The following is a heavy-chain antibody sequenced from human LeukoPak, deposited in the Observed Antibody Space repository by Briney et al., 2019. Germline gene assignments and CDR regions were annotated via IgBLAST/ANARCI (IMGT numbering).Heavy chain of an antibody. V-gene: IGHV1-8*01. D-gene: IGHD6-19*01. CDR2: MNPNSGNT. CDR3: ARVKWLVQDY. J-gene: IGHJ4*02. CDR1: GYTFTSYD. Sequence: GASVKVSCKASGYTFTSYDINWVRQATGQGLEWMGWMNPNSGNTGYAQKFQGRVTMTRNTSISTAYMELSSLRSDDTAVYYCARVKWLVQDYWGQGTLVTVSS.